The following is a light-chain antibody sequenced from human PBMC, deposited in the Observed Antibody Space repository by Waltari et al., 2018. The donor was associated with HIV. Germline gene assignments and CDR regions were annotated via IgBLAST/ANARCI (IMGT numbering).Light chain of an antibody. CDR1: QSLLHSYGYNY. V-gene: IGKV2-28*01. J-gene: IGKJ1*01. CDR3: MQALQTWT. CDR2: LGS. Sequence: DIELTQSPVSLTVSPGEPAPISCRSGQSLLHSYGYNYLDWYVQKPGQSPRLLFYLGSNRASGVPYRFSASGSGTHFTLDISRVEAEDVGVYYCMQALQTWTFGQGTKVEIK.